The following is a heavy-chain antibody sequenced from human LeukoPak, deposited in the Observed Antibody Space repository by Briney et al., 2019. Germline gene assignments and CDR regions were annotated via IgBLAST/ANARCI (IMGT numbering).Heavy chain of an antibody. CDR2: IYSGGST. CDR3: ARGLGGNSRAAPYYFDY. V-gene: IGHV3-66*02. D-gene: IGHD4-23*01. J-gene: IGHJ4*02. CDR1: GLSVSSNY. Sequence: GGSLRLSCAASGLSVSSNYMSWVRQAPGKGLEWVSVIYSGGSTYYADSVKGRFTISRGNSKNTLYLQMNSLRAEDTAVYYCARGLGGNSRAAPYYFDYWGQGTLVTVSS.